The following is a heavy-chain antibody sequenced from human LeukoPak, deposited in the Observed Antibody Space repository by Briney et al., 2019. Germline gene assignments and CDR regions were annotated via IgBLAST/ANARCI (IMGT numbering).Heavy chain of an antibody. D-gene: IGHD6-13*01. CDR2: ISYDGSNK. CDR1: GFTFSSYA. J-gene: IGHJ4*02. CDR3: ARDSAAATSYYFDY. Sequence: GGSLRLSCAASGFTFSSYAMHWVRQAPGKGLEWVAVISYDGSNKYYADSVKGRFTISRDNSKNTLYLQMNSLRAEDTAVYYCARDSAAATSYYFDYWGQGNLVTVSS. V-gene: IGHV3-30*04.